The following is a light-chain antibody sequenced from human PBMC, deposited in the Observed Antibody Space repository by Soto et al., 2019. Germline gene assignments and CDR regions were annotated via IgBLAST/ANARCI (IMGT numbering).Light chain of an antibody. CDR1: QGITGW. J-gene: IGKJ5*01. CDR2: DAS. V-gene: IGKV1-5*01. CDR3: QQYQRYWT. Sequence: DIQLTQSLSTLSASVGDRFTITCRASQGITGWLAWYQQKPGKAPKLLIFDASTLESGVPPRFTGSGSGTEFTLSISNLQPDDFATYYCQQYQRYWTFGHGTRLEIK.